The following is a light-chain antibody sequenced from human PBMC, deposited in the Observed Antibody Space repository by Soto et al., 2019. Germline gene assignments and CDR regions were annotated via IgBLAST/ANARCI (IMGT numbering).Light chain of an antibody. Sequence: EIVMTQSPLSLPVTPGEPASISCRCSQSLLHSKGYNYLDWYLQKPGQSPQLLIYLGSYRASGVPDRFSGSGSGTDFTLKISRVEAEDVGVYYCMQALQTRTFGQGTKVDIK. J-gene: IGKJ1*01. CDR1: QSLLHSKGYNY. CDR3: MQALQTRT. CDR2: LGS. V-gene: IGKV2-28*01.